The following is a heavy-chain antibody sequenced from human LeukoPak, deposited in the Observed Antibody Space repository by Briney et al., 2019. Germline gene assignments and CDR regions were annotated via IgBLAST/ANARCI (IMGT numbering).Heavy chain of an antibody. CDR2: ISYDGSNK. J-gene: IGHJ2*01. CDR3: AKDLYDSSGSDWYFHL. V-gene: IGHV3-30*18. D-gene: IGHD3-22*01. CDR1: GFTFTSYG. Sequence: GGSLRLSCAASGFTFTSYGMHWVRQAPGKGLEWVAVISYDGSNKYYADSVKGRFTISRDNSKNTLYLQMNSLRAEDTAVYYCAKDLYDSSGSDWYFHLWGRGTLVTVSS.